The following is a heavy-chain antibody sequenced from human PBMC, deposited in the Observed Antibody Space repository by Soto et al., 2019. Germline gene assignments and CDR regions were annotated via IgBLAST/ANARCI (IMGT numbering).Heavy chain of an antibody. Sequence: SVKVSCKASGGTFSSYAISWVRQAPGQGLEWMGGIIPIFGTANYAQKFQGRVTITADESTSTAYMELSSLRSEDTAVYYCARGHSIKPLGYCSSTSCALNYYYYGMDVWGQGTTVTVSS. CDR3: ARGHSIKPLGYCSSTSCALNYYYYGMDV. J-gene: IGHJ6*02. D-gene: IGHD2-2*01. CDR1: GGTFSSYA. V-gene: IGHV1-69*13. CDR2: IIPIFGTA.